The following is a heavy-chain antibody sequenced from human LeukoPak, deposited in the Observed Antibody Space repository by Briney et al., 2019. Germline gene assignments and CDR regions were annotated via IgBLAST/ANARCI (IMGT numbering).Heavy chain of an antibody. CDR3: ARARPARVV. V-gene: IGHV3-21*01. CDR1: GFTFTSYS. D-gene: IGHD2-2*01. CDR2: ISGGGGST. J-gene: IGHJ4*02. Sequence: GGSLRLSCAASGFTFTSYSMNWVRQAPGKGLEWVSTISGGGGSTYYADSVKGRFTISRDNAKNSLYLQMNSLRAEDTAVYYCARARPARVVWGQGTLVTVSS.